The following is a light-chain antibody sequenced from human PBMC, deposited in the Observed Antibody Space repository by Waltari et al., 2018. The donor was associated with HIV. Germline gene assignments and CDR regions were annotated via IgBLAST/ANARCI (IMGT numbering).Light chain of an antibody. Sequence: DIQMTQSQSSLSASVGDRVTITCRASQSISSYLNWYQQKPGKAPKLLIYAASSLQSGVPSRFSGSGSGTDFTLSISSLQPEDFATYYCQQSYSTPLTFGGGTKVEIK. CDR2: AAS. CDR3: QQSYSTPLT. CDR1: QSISSY. J-gene: IGKJ4*01. V-gene: IGKV1-39*01.